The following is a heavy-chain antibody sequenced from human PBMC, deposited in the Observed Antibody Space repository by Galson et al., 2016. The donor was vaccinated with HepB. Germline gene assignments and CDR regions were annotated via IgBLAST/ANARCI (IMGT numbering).Heavy chain of an antibody. Sequence: SLRLSCAASGVIVSDTYMSWVRQSPGKGLEWVAVLYGGGATYYPDSVKGRFSISRDDSKNTLFLQMNNLSPADTALYYCPRLRLPIAAAGHFDDWGQGTLVTVSS. J-gene: IGHJ4*02. D-gene: IGHD6-13*01. V-gene: IGHV3-53*01. CDR2: LYGGGAT. CDR3: PRLRLPIAAAGHFDD. CDR1: GVIVSDTY.